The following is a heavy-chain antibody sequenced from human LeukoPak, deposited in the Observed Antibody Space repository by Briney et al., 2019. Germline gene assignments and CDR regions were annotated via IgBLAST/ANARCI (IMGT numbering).Heavy chain of an antibody. J-gene: IGHJ5*02. Sequence: SETLSLTCAVSGGSISSSNWWSWVRQPPGKGLEWIGEIYHSGSTNYNPSLKSRVTISVDKSKNQFSLKLNSVTPEDTAVYYCARSLETYSSSWDNWFDPWGQGTLVTVSS. CDR1: GGSISSSNW. D-gene: IGHD6-13*01. V-gene: IGHV4-4*02. CDR2: IYHSGST. CDR3: ARSLETYSSSWDNWFDP.